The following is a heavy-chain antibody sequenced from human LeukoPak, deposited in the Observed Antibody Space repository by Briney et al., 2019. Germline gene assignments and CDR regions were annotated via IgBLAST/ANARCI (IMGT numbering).Heavy chain of an antibody. CDR3: ARDEHQFYHSSTGRFDY. Sequence: PGGSLRLSCAASGFTFSYYWMGWVRQAPGKGLEWVANIKQDASEEYYVYSVKGRFTISRDNAKNSLYLQMDSLRAEDTAVYYCARDEHQFYHSSTGRFDYWGQGTLVTVSS. V-gene: IGHV3-7*04. CDR1: GFTFSYYW. D-gene: IGHD2-8*02. CDR2: IKQDASEE. J-gene: IGHJ4*02.